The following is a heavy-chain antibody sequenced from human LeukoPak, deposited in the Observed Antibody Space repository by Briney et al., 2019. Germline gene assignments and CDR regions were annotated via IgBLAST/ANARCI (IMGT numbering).Heavy chain of an antibody. Sequence: RASETLSLTCTVSGGSISSYYWSWIRQPPGKGLEWIGYIYYSGSTNYNPSLKSRVTISVDTSKNQFSLKLSSVTAADTAVYYCAREQYQLLFNWFDPWGQGTLVTVSS. CDR1: GGSISSYY. CDR2: IYYSGST. J-gene: IGHJ5*02. D-gene: IGHD2-2*01. CDR3: AREQYQLLFNWFDP. V-gene: IGHV4-59*12.